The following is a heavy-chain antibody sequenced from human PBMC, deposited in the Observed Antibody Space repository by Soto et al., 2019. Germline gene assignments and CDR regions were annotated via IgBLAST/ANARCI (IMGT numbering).Heavy chain of an antibody. CDR1: GFTFDNYA. Sequence: EVQLVESGGGLVHPGRSLRLSCAASGFTFDNYAMHWVRQAPGKGLEWVSGITWNSGSIGYADSVKGRFTISRDNSKNSLYLQMSSLRAEDTALYYCVKDGGLWPDWGQGTMVIVSS. V-gene: IGHV3-9*01. D-gene: IGHD2-21*01. CDR2: ITWNSGSI. CDR3: VKDGGLWPD. J-gene: IGHJ3*01.